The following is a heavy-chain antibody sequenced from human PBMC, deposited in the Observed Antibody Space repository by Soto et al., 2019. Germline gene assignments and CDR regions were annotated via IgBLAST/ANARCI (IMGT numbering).Heavy chain of an antibody. J-gene: IGHJ4*02. D-gene: IGHD2-21*02. CDR3: ARLPKGSLVTA. Sequence: GGSLRLSCIASGFSFSDYSMNWVRQAPGKGLQWVSYISSSSDKTYYADSVKGRFTVSRDNAKNALFLEMNSLRDDDTATYYCARLPKGSLVTAWGQGTRVTVSS. CDR2: ISSSSDKT. CDR1: GFSFSDYS. V-gene: IGHV3-48*02.